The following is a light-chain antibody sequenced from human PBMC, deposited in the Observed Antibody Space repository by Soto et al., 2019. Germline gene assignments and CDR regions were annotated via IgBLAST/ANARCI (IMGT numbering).Light chain of an antibody. Sequence: EIVLTQSPGTLSLSPGERATLSCRASQRINDKLAWYQEKPGQAPRLLIYDAGTRATGIPARFSGSASGTEFTLTISSLQSEDFAVYYCQQYGSSGTFGQGTKVDIK. J-gene: IGKJ1*01. V-gene: IGKV3-15*01. CDR1: QRINDK. CDR2: DAG. CDR3: QQYGSSGT.